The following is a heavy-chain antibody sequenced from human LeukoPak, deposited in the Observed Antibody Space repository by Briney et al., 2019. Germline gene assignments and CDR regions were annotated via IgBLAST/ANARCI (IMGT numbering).Heavy chain of an antibody. J-gene: IGHJ4*02. CDR2: ISYDGSNK. CDR3: AQDIYSSGHDY. CDR1: GFTFSSYD. Sequence: PGRSLRLSCAASGFTFSSYDMHWVRQAPGKGLEWVAVISYDGSNKDYADSVEGRFTISRDSSKNTLYLQMNSLRAEDTAVYYCAQDIYSSGHDYWGQGTLVTVSS. V-gene: IGHV3-30*18. D-gene: IGHD3-22*01.